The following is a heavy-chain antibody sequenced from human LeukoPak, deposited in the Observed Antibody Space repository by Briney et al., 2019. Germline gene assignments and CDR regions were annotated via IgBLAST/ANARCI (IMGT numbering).Heavy chain of an antibody. J-gene: IGHJ3*02. CDR1: GGSISSYY. CDR3: ARDLLLVRGLGHLDAFDI. D-gene: IGHD3-10*01. V-gene: IGHV4-59*01. CDR2: IYYSGST. Sequence: SETLSLTCTVSGGSISSYYWSWSRQPPGKGLEWMGYIYYSGSTNYNPSLKSRVTISVDTSKNQFSLKLSSVTAADTAVYYCARDLLLVRGLGHLDAFDIWGQGTMVTVSS.